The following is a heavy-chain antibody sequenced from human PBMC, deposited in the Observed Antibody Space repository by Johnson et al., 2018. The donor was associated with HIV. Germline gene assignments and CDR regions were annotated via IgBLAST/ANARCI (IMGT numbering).Heavy chain of an antibody. CDR2: ISGSGGST. CDR3: AKDPYDSSGYRRDAFDI. CDR1: GFTFSSYA. J-gene: IGHJ3*02. Sequence: VLLVESGGGLVQPGGSLRLSCAASGFTFSSYAMSWVRQAPGKGLEWVSAISGSGGSTYYADSVKGRFTISRDNSKSTLYLQMNSLRAEDTAVYYCAKDPYDSSGYRRDAFDIWGQGTMVTVSS. V-gene: IGHV3-23*04. D-gene: IGHD3-22*01.